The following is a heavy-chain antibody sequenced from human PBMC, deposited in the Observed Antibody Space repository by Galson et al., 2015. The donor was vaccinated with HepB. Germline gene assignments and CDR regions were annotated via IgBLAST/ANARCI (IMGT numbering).Heavy chain of an antibody. V-gene: IGHV3-15*01. CDR3: IGVDYGDYYGMDV. Sequence: SLRLSCAASGFTFSNAWMSWVRQAPGRGLEWVGRIKSKTDGGTTDYAAPVKGRFTISRDDSKNTLYLQMNSLKTEDTAVYYCIGVDYGDYYGMDVWGQGTTVTVSS. J-gene: IGHJ6*02. CDR1: GFTFSNAW. D-gene: IGHD4-17*01. CDR2: IKSKTDGGTT.